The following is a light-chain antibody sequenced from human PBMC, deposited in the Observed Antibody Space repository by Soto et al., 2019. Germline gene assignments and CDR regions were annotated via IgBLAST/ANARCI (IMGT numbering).Light chain of an antibody. J-gene: IGKJ5*01. CDR2: QTS. CDR3: QQRSQWPPMT. CDR1: QYINTR. V-gene: IGKV3-11*01. Sequence: EIVLTQSPATLSLSPGERATLSCRASQYINTRLAWYEHRPGQAPRLLIYQTSIRAAGIPASFSGSGSGTDLSLTISSLEPEDVAVYYCQQRSQWPPMTFGQGTRLEIK.